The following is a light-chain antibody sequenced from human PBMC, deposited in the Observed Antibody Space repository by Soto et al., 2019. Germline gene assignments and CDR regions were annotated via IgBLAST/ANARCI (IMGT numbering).Light chain of an antibody. V-gene: IGLV2-23*01. J-gene: IGLJ1*01. CDR2: EGS. CDR3: CSYAGSSTSL. CDR1: SSDVGSYNL. Sequence: QSVLTQPASVPGSPGQSITTSCTGTSSDVGSYNLVSWYQQHPGKAPKLMIYEGSKRHSGVSNRFSGSKSGNTASLTISGLQAEDEADYYCCSYAGSSTSLFGTGTKVTVL.